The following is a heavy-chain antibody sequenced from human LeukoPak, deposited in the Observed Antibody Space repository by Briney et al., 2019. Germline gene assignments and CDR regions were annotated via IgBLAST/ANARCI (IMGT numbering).Heavy chain of an antibody. Sequence: ASVKVSCKASGGTFSSYAISWVRQAPGQGLEWMGRIIPILGIANHAQKFQGRVTITADKSTSTAYMELSSLRSEDTAVYYCARGGRAAAGLDYWGQGTLVTVSS. CDR3: ARGGRAAAGLDY. V-gene: IGHV1-69*04. CDR1: GGTFSSYA. D-gene: IGHD6-13*01. CDR2: IIPILGIA. J-gene: IGHJ4*02.